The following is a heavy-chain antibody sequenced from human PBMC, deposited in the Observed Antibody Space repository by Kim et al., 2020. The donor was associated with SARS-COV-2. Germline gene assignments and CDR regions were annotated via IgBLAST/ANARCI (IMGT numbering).Heavy chain of an antibody. CDR3: ARVAGWGRYYFDY. Sequence: NPSLKSRVSISVDTSKNQFSLKLSSVTAADTAVYYCARVAGWGRYYFDYWGQGTLVTVSS. V-gene: IGHV4-31*02. D-gene: IGHD7-27*01. J-gene: IGHJ4*02.